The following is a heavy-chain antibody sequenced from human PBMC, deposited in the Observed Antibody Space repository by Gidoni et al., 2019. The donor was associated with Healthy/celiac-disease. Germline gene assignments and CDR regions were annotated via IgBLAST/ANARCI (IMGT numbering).Heavy chain of an antibody. CDR3: SYSSSWYDVLFDY. CDR2: ISWNSGSI. CDR1: GFTFDDYA. Sequence: EVQLVESGGGLVQPGRSLRLSCAASGFTFDDYAMHWVRQAPGKGLEWDSGISWNSGSIGYAEAVKGRFTISRDNAKNSLYLQMNSLRAEDTALYYCSYSSSWYDVLFDYWGQGTLVTVSS. D-gene: IGHD6-13*01. J-gene: IGHJ4*02. V-gene: IGHV3-9*01.